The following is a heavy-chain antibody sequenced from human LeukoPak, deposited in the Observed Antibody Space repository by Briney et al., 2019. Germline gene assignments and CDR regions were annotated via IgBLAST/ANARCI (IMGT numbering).Heavy chain of an antibody. D-gene: IGHD5-12*01. CDR2: ISGSGGST. CDR3: AKSKFATSGYDGSLDF. J-gene: IGHJ4*02. Sequence: TGGSLRLSCTASGFTFSSYPMTWVRQTPGKGLEWVSAISGSGGSTYYADSVKGRFTISRDTSKNTLYLQMNSLRAEDTAVYYCAKSKFATSGYDGSLDFWGQGTLVTVSS. CDR1: GFTFSSYP. V-gene: IGHV3-23*01.